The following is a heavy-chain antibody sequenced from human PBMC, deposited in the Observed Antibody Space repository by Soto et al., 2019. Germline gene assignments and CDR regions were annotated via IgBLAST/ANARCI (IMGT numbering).Heavy chain of an antibody. CDR2: MNAKSGDT. J-gene: IGHJ6*02. CDR3: ARGNPFNYAGFDV. D-gene: IGHD3-16*01. Sequence: QAHLEQSGAEVKRPGASVKVSCKASGYTFSDFDINWLRQASGQGPEWLVWMNAKSGDTFFAQRFQGKFNMTWDTSLSTAYMEVGSLTSADTAMYYCARGNPFNYAGFDVWGQGTTVAVSS. CDR1: GYTFSDFD. V-gene: IGHV1-8*01.